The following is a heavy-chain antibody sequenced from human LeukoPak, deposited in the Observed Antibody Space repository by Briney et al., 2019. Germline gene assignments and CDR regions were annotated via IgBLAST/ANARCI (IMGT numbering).Heavy chain of an antibody. CDR2: IRYDGSNK. CDR1: GFMFSSYV. CDR3: ATARNDYDTNGFSVLDY. V-gene: IGHV3-33*08. J-gene: IGHJ4*02. Sequence: GTSLRLSCAASGFMFSSYVMHWVRQAPGKGLEWVAVIRYDGSNKDYADSVKGRFTISRDNSQNTLYLQMNSLRAEDTAVHYCATARNDYDTNGFSVLDYWGQGTLVTVSS. D-gene: IGHD3-22*01.